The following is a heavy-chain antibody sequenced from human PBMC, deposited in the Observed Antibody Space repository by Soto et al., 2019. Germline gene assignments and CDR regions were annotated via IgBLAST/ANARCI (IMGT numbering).Heavy chain of an antibody. V-gene: IGHV3-48*02. CDR3: ARVIWSGHLTSDL. CDR2: ISSSSSTI. J-gene: IGHJ5*02. CDR1: GFTFSSNS. D-gene: IGHD3-3*01. Sequence: ESGGGLVQPGGSLRLSCAASGFTFSSNSMNWVRQAPGKGLEWISYISSSSSTIYADSVKGRITISRDNAKNSLYLQMNSLRDEDTAVYYCARVIWSGHLTSDLWGQGTLVTVSS.